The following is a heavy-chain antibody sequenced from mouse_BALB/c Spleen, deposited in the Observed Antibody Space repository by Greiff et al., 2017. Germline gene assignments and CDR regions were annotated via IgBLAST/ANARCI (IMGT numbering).Heavy chain of an antibody. CDR2: IDPSDSYT. CDR3: TRGDGYDVSYAMNY. D-gene: IGHD2-2*01. CDR1: GYTFTSYW. J-gene: IGHJ4*01. V-gene: IGHV1S127*01. Sequence: QVQLQQPGAELVKPGASVKMSCKASGYTFTSYWMHWVKQRPGQGLEWIGVIDPSDSYTSYNQKFKGKATLTVDTSSSTAYMQLSSLTSEDSAVYYFTRGDGYDVSYAMNYWGQETSVTVSS.